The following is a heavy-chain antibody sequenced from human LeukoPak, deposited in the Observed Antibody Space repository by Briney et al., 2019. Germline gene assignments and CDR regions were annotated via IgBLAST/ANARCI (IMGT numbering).Heavy chain of an antibody. CDR3: AYGDYADY. Sequence: GSLRLSCAASGFTFSSYSMNWVRQAPGKGLEWIGEINHSGSTNYNPSLKSRVTISVDTSKNQFSLKLSSVTAADTAVYYCAYGDYADYWGQGTLVTVSS. D-gene: IGHD4-17*01. CDR1: GFTFSSYS. CDR2: INHSGST. J-gene: IGHJ4*02. V-gene: IGHV4-34*08.